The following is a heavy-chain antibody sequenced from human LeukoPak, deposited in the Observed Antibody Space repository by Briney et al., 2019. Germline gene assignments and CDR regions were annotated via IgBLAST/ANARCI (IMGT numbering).Heavy chain of an antibody. CDR3: ARGDSSGWYIVSDYYYYGMDV. CDR1: GFTFNTYT. Sequence: PGGSLRLSCAASGFTFNTYTMNWVRQAPGKGLEWVSYISGSSGIIDYADSVKGRFTISRDNSKNTLYLQMNSLRAEDTAVYYCARGDSSGWYIVSDYYYYGMDVWGQGTTVTVSS. J-gene: IGHJ6*02. D-gene: IGHD6-19*01. CDR2: ISGSSGII. V-gene: IGHV3-48*01.